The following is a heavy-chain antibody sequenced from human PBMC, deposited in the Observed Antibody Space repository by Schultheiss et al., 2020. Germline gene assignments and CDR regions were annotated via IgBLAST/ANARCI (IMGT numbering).Heavy chain of an antibody. V-gene: IGHV3-23*01. CDR3: ARGLRVVVPAATDY. CDR1: GFTFSSYA. Sequence: GGSLRLSCAASGFTFSSYAMSWVRQAPGKGLEWVSAISGSGGSTYYADSVKGRFTISRDNSKNTLYLQMNSLRAEDTAVYYCARGLRVVVPAATDYWGQGTLVTVSS. D-gene: IGHD2-2*01. CDR2: ISGSGGST. J-gene: IGHJ4*02.